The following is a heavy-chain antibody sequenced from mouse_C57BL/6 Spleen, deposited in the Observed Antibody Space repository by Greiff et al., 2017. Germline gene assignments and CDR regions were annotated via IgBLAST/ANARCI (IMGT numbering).Heavy chain of an antibody. CDR1: GFTFSSYG. CDR2: ISSGGSYT. CDR3: ARHNGYGPWCAY. Sequence: EVQVVESGGDLVKPGGSLKLSCAASGFTFSSYGMSWVRQTPDKRLEWVATISSGGSYTYYPDSVKGRFTITRDNATNTLYLQISSLTSEDTDMYYCARHNGYGPWCAYWGQGTLVTVSA. V-gene: IGHV5-6*01. J-gene: IGHJ3*01. D-gene: IGHD2-2*01.